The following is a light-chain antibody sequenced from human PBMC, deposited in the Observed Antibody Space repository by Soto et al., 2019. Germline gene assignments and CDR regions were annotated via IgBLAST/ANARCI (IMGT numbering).Light chain of an antibody. CDR3: SSYTSSSTLSV. CDR1: SSDVGGYNY. V-gene: IGLV2-14*01. CDR2: DVS. J-gene: IGLJ1*01. Sequence: QSVLTQPASVSGSPGQSITISCTGTSSDVGGYNYVSWYQQHPGKAPKLMIYDVSNRPSGVSNRFSGSKSGNTASLTISGLPAEDEADYYCSSYTSSSTLSVFGTGTKVTVL.